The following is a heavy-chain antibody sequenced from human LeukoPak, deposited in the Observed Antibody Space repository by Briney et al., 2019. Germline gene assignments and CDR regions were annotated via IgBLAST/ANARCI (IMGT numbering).Heavy chain of an antibody. CDR3: AREHGQLGH. D-gene: IGHD6-6*01. J-gene: IGHJ4*02. Sequence: PGGSLRLSCAASGFTFSNHYMNWIRQAPGKGLEWVSYISTSGSAIYYADSVKDRFTISRDNAKNSLYLQMNSLRAEDTAVYYCAREHGQLGHWGQGTLVTVSS. CDR1: GFTFSNHY. CDR2: ISTSGSAI. V-gene: IGHV3-11*01.